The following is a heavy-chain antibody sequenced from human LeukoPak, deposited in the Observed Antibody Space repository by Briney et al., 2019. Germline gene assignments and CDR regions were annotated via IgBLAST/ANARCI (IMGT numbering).Heavy chain of an antibody. CDR3: AKEGHYGGNFAYFDY. CDR1: GFTFSSYG. CDR2: ISYDGSNK. J-gene: IGHJ4*02. V-gene: IGHV3-30*18. Sequence: PGRSLRLSCAASGFTFSSYGMHWVRQAPGKGLEWVAVISYDGSNKYYADSVKGRFTISRDNSKNTLYLQMNSLRAEDTAVYYCAKEGHYGGNFAYFDYWGQGILVTVSS. D-gene: IGHD4-23*01.